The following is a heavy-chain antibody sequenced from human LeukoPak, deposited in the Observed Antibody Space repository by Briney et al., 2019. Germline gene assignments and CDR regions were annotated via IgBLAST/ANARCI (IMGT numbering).Heavy chain of an antibody. V-gene: IGHV4-30-4*01. Sequence: SETLSLTCTVSGGSFSSGDYYCSWIRQPPGKGLEWIGYIHYSGSTFYNPSLKSRVTISVDTSKNQFSLKLSSVTAADTAVYYCARLAGYSLDYWGQGTLVTVSS. D-gene: IGHD6-13*01. CDR2: IHYSGST. J-gene: IGHJ4*02. CDR3: ARLAGYSLDY. CDR1: GGSFSSGDYY.